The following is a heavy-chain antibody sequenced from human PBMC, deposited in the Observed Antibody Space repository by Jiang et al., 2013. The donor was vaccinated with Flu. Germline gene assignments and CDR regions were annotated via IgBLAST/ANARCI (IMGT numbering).Heavy chain of an antibody. CDR3: ARNHCSSTSCPFDY. CDR2: IYYSGST. CDR1: GGPISSSSYY. Sequence: LLKPSETLSLTCTVSGGPISSSSYYWGWIRQPPGKGLEWIGSIYYSGSTYYNPSLKSRVTISVDTSKNQLSLKLSSVTAADTAVYYCARNHCSSTSCPFDYWGQGTLVTVSS. J-gene: IGHJ4*02. D-gene: IGHD2-2*01. V-gene: IGHV4-39*01.